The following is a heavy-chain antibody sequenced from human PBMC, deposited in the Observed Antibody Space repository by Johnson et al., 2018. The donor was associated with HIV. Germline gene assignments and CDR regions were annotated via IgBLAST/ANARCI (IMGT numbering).Heavy chain of an antibody. J-gene: IGHJ3*02. Sequence: EQLVECGGGVVRPGGSLRLSCAASGFTFDDYGMSWVRQAPGKGLEWVSAISGSCVGIYYADSVQGRLTISRDNSQNTLYLQMNSLRAEDPAVYYCARGLLVGIAARPDAFDIWGQGTTVTVSS. V-gene: IGHV3-23*04. CDR3: ARGLLVGIAARPDAFDI. D-gene: IGHD6-6*01. CDR1: GFTFDDYG. CDR2: ISGSCVGI.